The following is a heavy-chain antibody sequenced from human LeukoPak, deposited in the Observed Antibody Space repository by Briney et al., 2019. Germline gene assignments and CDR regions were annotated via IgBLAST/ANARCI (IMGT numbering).Heavy chain of an antibody. Sequence: ASVKVSCKASGGTFSSYAISWVRQAPGQGLEWMGRIIPIFGTASYAQKFQGRVTITTDESTSTAYMELSSLRSEDTAVYYCARFSGSLASFDYWGQGTLVTVSS. J-gene: IGHJ4*02. CDR2: IIPIFGTA. CDR3: ARFSGSLASFDY. D-gene: IGHD1-26*01. CDR1: GGTFSSYA. V-gene: IGHV1-69*05.